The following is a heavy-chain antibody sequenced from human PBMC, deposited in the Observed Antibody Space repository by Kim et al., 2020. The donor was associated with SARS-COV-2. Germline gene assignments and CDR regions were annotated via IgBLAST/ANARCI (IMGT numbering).Heavy chain of an antibody. CDR2: T. D-gene: IGHD4-17*01. Sequence: TGYSPSFQGQVTISADKSISTAYLQWSSLKASDTAMYYCARDRDYGGNDYWGQGTLVTVSS. J-gene: IGHJ4*02. CDR3: ARDRDYGGNDY. V-gene: IGHV5-51*01.